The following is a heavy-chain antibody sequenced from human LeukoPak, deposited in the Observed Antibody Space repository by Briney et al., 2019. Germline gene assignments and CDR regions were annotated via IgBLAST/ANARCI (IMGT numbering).Heavy chain of an antibody. J-gene: IGHJ5*02. CDR3: GTTGPARVPWTS. V-gene: IGHV3-48*01. Sequence: PGGSLRLSCAASGFTFSTYSMNWVRQAPGKGLEWVSYISSDNNIRDYADSVKGRFTISRDNAKNSLYLQMNSLRAEDTAVYYCGTTGPARVPWTSWGREPRVTV. D-gene: IGHD1-14*01. CDR1: GFTFSTYS. CDR2: ISSDNNIR.